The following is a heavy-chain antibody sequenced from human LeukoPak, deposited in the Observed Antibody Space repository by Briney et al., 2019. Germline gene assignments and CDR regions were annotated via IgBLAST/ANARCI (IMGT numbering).Heavy chain of an antibody. Sequence: PSETLCDTRTVSGGSTSSSYLSRIWQPPGKGLEWIGYIYYSGSTNYNPSLKSRVTISVDTSKNQFSLKLSSVTAADTAVYYCARVRVISHDFDYWGGGIVVTVSS. CDR1: GGSTSSSY. CDR3: ARVRVISHDFDY. J-gene: IGHJ4*02. CDR2: IYYSGST. D-gene: IGHD2-21*01. V-gene: IGHV4-59*01.